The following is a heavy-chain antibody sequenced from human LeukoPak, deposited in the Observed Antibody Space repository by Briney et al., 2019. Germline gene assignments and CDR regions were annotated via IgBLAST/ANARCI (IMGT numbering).Heavy chain of an antibody. CDR2: IYYSGST. V-gene: IGHV4-59*01. CDR1: GGSISSYY. D-gene: IGHD3-3*01. Sequence: PSETLSLTCTVSGGSISSYYWSWIRQPPGKGLEWIGYIYYSGSTNYNPSPKSRVTISVDTSKNQFSLKLSSVTAADTAVYYCARFYDFWRGYYRGGGYFDYWGQGTLVTVSS. CDR3: ARFYDFWRGYYRGGGYFDY. J-gene: IGHJ4*02.